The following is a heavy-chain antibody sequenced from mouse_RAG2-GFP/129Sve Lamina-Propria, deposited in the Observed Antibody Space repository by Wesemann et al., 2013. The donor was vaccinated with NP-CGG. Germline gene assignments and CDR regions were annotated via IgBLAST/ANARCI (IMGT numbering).Heavy chain of an antibody. Sequence: QIQLVQSGPELKKPGETVKISCKASGYTFTTYGMSWVRQAPGKGLKWMGWINTYSGVPTYADDFKGRFAFSLETSASTAYLQISNLKNEDTATYFCAREGATGMDYWGQGTSVTVSS. V-gene: IGHV9-3*01. J-gene: IGHJ4*01. CDR2: INTYSGVP. D-gene: IGHD4-1*02. CDR3: AREGATGMDY. CDR1: GYTFTTYG.